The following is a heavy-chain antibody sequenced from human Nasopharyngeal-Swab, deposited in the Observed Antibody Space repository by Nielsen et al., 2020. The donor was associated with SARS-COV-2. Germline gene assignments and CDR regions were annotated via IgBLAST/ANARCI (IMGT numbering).Heavy chain of an antibody. CDR2: IWYDGSNK. CDR3: ARGQESYSSSWLNWYFDL. Sequence: GESLKISCAASGFTFSSYGMHWVRQAPGKGLEWVAVIWYDGSNKYYADSVKGRFTISRDNSKNTLYLQMNSLRAEDTAEYYCARGQESYSSSWLNWYFDLWGRGTLVTVSS. D-gene: IGHD6-13*01. V-gene: IGHV3-33*01. J-gene: IGHJ2*01. CDR1: GFTFSSYG.